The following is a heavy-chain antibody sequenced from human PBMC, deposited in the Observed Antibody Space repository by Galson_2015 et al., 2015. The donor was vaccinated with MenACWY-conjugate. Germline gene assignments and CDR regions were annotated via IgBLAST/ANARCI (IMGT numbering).Heavy chain of an antibody. CDR1: GASLSSGGYY. CDR3: ARDGYCGGDCFSTDRAYYYYMDV. D-gene: IGHD2-21*01. Sequence: TLSLPCSVSGASLSSGGYYWSWFRPHQGQGLEWIGHIHYSGRNYCNPSLQSRISMSVDTSKNQFSLTLTSVTAADTAVYYCARDGYCGGDCFSTDRAYYYYMDVWGRGTTVTVYS. J-gene: IGHJ6*03. CDR2: IHYSGRN. V-gene: IGHV4-31*03.